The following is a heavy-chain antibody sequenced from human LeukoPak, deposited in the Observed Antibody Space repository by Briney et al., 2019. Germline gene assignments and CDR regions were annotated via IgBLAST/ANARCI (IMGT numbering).Heavy chain of an antibody. CDR3: ARRMTVSATNWFDP. V-gene: IGHV4-59*01. CDR1: GASISSSF. D-gene: IGHD5/OR15-5a*01. CDR2: IYYTGST. J-gene: IGHJ5*02. Sequence: KTSETLSLTCTVSGASISSSFWTWIRQSPGKGLEWLAYIYYTGSTNLNPSLKSRLTISVDTSKNQFPLRLSSVTAADTAIYYCARRMTVSATNWFDPWGQGTLVTVSS.